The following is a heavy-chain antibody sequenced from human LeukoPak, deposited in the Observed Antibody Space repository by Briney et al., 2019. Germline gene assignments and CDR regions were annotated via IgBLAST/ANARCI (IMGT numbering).Heavy chain of an antibody. V-gene: IGHV3-23*01. CDR1: GLTFGSYA. CDR3: AKDLDDSGIDPVFDY. CDR2: ISGSGGST. D-gene: IGHD3-10*01. Sequence: PGGSLRLSCAASGLTFGSYAMSWVRQAPGKGLEWVSAISGSGGSTYYAASVKGRFTISRDNSKNTLNLQINSLRAEDTAVYYCAKDLDDSGIDPVFDYWGQGTLVTVSS. J-gene: IGHJ4*02.